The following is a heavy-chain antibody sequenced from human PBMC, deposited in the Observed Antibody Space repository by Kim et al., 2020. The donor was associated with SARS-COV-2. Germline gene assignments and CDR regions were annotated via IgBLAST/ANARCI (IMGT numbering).Heavy chain of an antibody. CDR3: AKLVAAPPVEDFDD. D-gene: IGHD1-26*01. J-gene: IGHJ4*02. V-gene: IGHV3-23*03. Sequence: DHVKGRFTISRDDSKSAVYLQMNGLRPDDTAVYYCAKLVAAPPVEDFDDWGQGALVTVSS.